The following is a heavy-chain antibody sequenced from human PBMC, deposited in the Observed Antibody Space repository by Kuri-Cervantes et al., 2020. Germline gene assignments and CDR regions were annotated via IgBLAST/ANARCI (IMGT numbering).Heavy chain of an antibody. D-gene: IGHD3-10*01. V-gene: IGHV3-52*01. CDR1: GFTFSSSW. Sequence: GESLKISCAASGFTFSSSWMHWVCQAPEKGLEWVADIQCDGSEKYYVDSVKGRLTISRGNAKNSLYLQVNSLRTEDMTVYYCARDWGGMVRGASLDYWGQGTLVTVSS. J-gene: IGHJ4*02. CDR2: IQCDGSEK. CDR3: ARDWGGMVRGASLDY.